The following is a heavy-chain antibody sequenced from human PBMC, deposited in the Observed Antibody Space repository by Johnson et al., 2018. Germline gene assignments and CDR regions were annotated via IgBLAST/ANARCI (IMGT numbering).Heavy chain of an antibody. CDR3: AKRFMQQLGFYYYYYMDV. J-gene: IGHJ6*03. D-gene: IGHD6-13*01. V-gene: IGHV3-23*04. CDR2: ISGSGGST. CDR1: GFTFSSYA. Sequence: QLVQSGGGLVQPGGSLRLSCAASGFTFSSYAMSWVRQAPGKGLEWVAAISGSGGSTYYADSVKGRFTISRDNSKNTLYLQMNSLRAEATAAYYCAKRFMQQLGFYYYYYMDVWGKGTTVTVSS.